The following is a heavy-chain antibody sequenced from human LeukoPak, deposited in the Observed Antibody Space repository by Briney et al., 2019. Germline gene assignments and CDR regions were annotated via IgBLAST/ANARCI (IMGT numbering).Heavy chain of an antibody. V-gene: IGHV3-30*04. CDR3: ARQPSYEFWSGQFDN. J-gene: IGHJ4*02. D-gene: IGHD3-3*01. CDR1: GFTFSNSA. CDR2: LSSDGNQK. Sequence: QPGRSLRLSCSASGFTFSNSAMHWVRQAPGKGLEWVAALSSDGNQKYYADFVQGRFLIFRDNSNDTLYLEMKSLRPEDTAVFYRARQPSYEFWSGQFDNWGQGTLVTVSS.